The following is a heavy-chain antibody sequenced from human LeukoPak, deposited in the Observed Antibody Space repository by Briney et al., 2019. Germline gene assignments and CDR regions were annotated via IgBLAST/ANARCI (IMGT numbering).Heavy chain of an antibody. V-gene: IGHV4-31*03. Sequence: SETLSLTCTVSGGSMSGGGYYWSWIRQYPGKGLEWIGYIHYSWSTYYNPSLQSRVTISVDTSKNQFSLKLSSVTAADTAVYCCARALGSSWYWVDPWGQGTLVTVSS. J-gene: IGHJ5*02. CDR1: GGSMSGGGYY. CDR3: ARALGSSWYWVDP. CDR2: IHYSWST. D-gene: IGHD6-13*01.